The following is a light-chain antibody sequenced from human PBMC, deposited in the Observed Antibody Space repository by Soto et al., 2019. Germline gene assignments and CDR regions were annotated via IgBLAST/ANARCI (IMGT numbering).Light chain of an antibody. CDR2: AAS. Sequence: EIVLTQSPGTLSLSPGERATLSCRASEFLSSSYLVWYQQKPGQAPRLLIYAASRRATGIPDRFSGSGSATEYTLTINTLEPEDFAVYYCQQQGTFGQGTKLELK. CDR3: QQQGT. CDR1: EFLSSSY. V-gene: IGKV3-20*01. J-gene: IGKJ2*01.